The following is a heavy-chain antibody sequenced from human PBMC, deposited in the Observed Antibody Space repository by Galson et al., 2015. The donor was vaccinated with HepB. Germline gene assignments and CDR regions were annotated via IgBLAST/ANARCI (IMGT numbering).Heavy chain of an antibody. V-gene: IGHV3-9*01. CDR3: AKDFGTGYPNHYYYMDV. CDR1: GFTFDDYA. J-gene: IGHJ6*03. CDR2: ISWNSARM. D-gene: IGHD2-8*02. Sequence: SLRLSCAASGFTFDDYAMHWVRQAPGKGLEWVSGISWNSARMGYAGSVKGRFTISRDNARNSLYLQMNSLRVEDTALYYCAKDFGTGYPNHYYYMDVWGKGTTVTVSS.